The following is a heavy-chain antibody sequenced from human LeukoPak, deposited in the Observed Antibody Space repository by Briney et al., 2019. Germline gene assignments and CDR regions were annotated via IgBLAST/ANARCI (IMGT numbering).Heavy chain of an antibody. J-gene: IGHJ4*02. CDR1: GFTFSSYA. CDR2: ISGSGGST. D-gene: IGHD3-22*01. Sequence: GGSLRLSCAASGFTFSSYAMSWVRQTPGKGLEWVSAISGSGGSTYYADSVKGRFTISRDNSKNTLYLQMNSLRAEDTAVYYCAKDPTSGYFGFDYWGQGTLVTVSS. CDR3: AKDPTSGYFGFDY. V-gene: IGHV3-23*01.